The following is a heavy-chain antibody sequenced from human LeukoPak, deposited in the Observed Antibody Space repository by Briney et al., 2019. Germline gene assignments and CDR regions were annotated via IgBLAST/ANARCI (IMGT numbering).Heavy chain of an antibody. J-gene: IGHJ4*02. CDR2: ISASGGRT. CDR3: ARDPTIAVAVPDY. Sequence: GGSLRLSCAASGFTFSGYAMSWVRQGPGTGLEWVSTISASGGRTYYADSVKGRFTISRDNSKNTLYLQMNSLRAEDTAVYYCARDPTIAVAVPDYWGQGTLVTVSS. D-gene: IGHD6-19*01. CDR1: GFTFSGYA. V-gene: IGHV3-23*01.